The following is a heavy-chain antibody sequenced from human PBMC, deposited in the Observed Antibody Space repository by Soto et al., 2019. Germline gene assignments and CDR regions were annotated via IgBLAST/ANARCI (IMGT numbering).Heavy chain of an antibody. V-gene: IGHV3-30*18. Sequence: HPGGSLRLSCAASGFTFSSYGMHWVRQAPGKGLEWVAVISYDGSNKYYADSVKGRFTISRDNSKNTLYLQMNSLRAEDTAAYYCAKDGTDYDILTGSPYFDYWGQGTLVTVSS. J-gene: IGHJ4*02. CDR3: AKDGTDYDILTGSPYFDY. CDR2: ISYDGSNK. CDR1: GFTFSSYG. D-gene: IGHD3-9*01.